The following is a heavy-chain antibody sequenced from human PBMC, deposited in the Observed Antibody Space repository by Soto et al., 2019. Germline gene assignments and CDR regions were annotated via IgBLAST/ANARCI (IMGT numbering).Heavy chain of an antibody. CDR3: ARHGPQNWFDP. CDR1: GGSISSYY. Sequence: QVQLQESGPGLVKPSETLSLTCTVSGGSISSYYWSWIRQPPGKGLEWIGYMYYSGSTNYNPSLKSRVTISVDTSKNQFSLKLSSVTAADTAVYYCARHGPQNWFDPWGQGTLVTVSS. J-gene: IGHJ5*02. V-gene: IGHV4-59*08. CDR2: MYYSGST.